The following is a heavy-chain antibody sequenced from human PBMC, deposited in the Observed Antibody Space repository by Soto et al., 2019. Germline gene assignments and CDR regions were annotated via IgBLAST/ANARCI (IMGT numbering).Heavy chain of an antibody. CDR2: INHSGGT. CDR1: GRSFSGYQ. J-gene: IGHJ4*02. D-gene: IGHD6-25*01. Sequence: QVQLQQWGAGLLKPSETLSLTCAVNGRSFSGYQRTWFRQPPGKGLEWIGEINHSGGTNYNASLESRVTISLDTSKNQFSLRLTSVTAAVTAVYYCARGWRAAFDYWGQGTLVTVS. V-gene: IGHV4-34*01. CDR3: ARGWRAAFDY.